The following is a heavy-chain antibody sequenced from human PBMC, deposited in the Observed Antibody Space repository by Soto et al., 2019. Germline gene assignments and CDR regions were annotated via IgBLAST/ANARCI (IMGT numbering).Heavy chain of an antibody. Sequence: SVKVSCKASGGTFSSYAISWVRQAPGQGLEWMGGIIPIFGTANYAQKLQGRVTITADESTSTAYMELSSLRSEDTAVYYCARGAQYSGYDFGSHPGPKYYYGMDVWGQGTTVTVSS. CDR1: GGTFSSYA. V-gene: IGHV1-69*13. J-gene: IGHJ6*02. D-gene: IGHD5-12*01. CDR2: IIPIFGTA. CDR3: ARGAQYSGYDFGSHPGPKYYYGMDV.